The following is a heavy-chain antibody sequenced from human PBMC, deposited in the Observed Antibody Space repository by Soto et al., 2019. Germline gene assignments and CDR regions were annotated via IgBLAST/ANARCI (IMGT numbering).Heavy chain of an antibody. D-gene: IGHD6-13*01. CDR3: ARPQRSGISNYYFKSGMDV. V-gene: IGHV1-46*04. CDR1: GYSFTTYY. J-gene: IGHJ6*02. Sequence: QVQLVQSGAEVKKPGASVKVSCKASGYSFTTYYIHWVRQAPGQGLEWMGIIDPSAGSTTYTQILQGTVTMTRDTSTSTVYMELTNLRSEDTAVYYCARPQRSGISNYYFKSGMDVWGQGTAVTVSS. CDR2: IDPSAGST.